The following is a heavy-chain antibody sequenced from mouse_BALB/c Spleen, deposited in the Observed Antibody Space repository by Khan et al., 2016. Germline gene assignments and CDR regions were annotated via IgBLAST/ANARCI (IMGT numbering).Heavy chain of an antibody. J-gene: IGHJ2*01. CDR2: IDPANGNT. V-gene: IGHV14-3*02. CDR3: ARSTDY. CDR1: GFNFKDTY. Sequence: VQLQQSGAELVKPGASVKLSCTASGFNFKDTYMHWVKQRPEQGLEWIGRIDPANGNTKYDPKFQGKATITADTSSNTAYLQLSSLTSEHTAVYYCARSTDYGGQGTTLTVSS.